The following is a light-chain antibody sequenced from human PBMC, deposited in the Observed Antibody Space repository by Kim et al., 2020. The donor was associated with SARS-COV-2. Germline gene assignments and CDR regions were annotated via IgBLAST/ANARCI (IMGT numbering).Light chain of an antibody. J-gene: IGKJ1*01. CDR2: VAS. Sequence: AAVGDRVSLTCRASKDIANSLSWYQQKPGTVPKLLSYVASTVKSWVPTRFSGSGSGTEFTLTIGSLQTEDVATYYCQKYDTAPWTFGPGTKVDIK. V-gene: IGKV1-27*01. CDR3: QKYDTAPWT. CDR1: KDIANS.